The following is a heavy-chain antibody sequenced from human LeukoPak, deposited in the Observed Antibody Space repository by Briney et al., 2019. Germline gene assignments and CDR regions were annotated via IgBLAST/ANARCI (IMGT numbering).Heavy chain of an antibody. D-gene: IGHD5-24*01. CDR1: GGSFSGYY. CDR3: ARDRRDGYNYVEH. J-gene: IGHJ5*02. CDR2: VSYSGST. Sequence: SETLSLTCAVYGGSFSGYYWSWLRQPPGKGLEWIAYVSYSGSTDYNPSLKSRVTISVDTSKNQFSLRLNSVTAADTAVYYCARDRRDGYNYVEHWGPGTLVTVSS. V-gene: IGHV4-59*01.